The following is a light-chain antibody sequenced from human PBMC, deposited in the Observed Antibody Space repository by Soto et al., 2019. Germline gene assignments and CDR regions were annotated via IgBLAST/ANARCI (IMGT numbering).Light chain of an antibody. Sequence: EIVMTQSPATLSVSPGERATLSCRASQSVSSNLAWYQQKPGQAPRLFIYDASNRATGIPARFSGSGSGTDFILTISRLEPEDFAVYYCQHYDNTPPSVTFGPGTKMVIK. CDR2: DAS. J-gene: IGKJ3*01. CDR3: QHYDNTPPSVT. V-gene: IGKV3D-15*01. CDR1: QSVSSN.